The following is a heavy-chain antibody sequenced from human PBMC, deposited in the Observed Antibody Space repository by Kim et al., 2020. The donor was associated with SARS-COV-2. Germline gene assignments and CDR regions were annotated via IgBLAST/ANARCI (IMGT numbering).Heavy chain of an antibody. CDR1: GFTFDDYA. CDR3: AKGGGSMIVVVRFDY. CDR2: ISWNSGSI. Sequence: GGSLRLSCAASGFTFDDYAMHWVRQAPGKGLEWVSGISWNSGSIGYADSVKGRFTISRDNAKNSLYLQMNSLRAEDTALYYCAKGGGSMIVVVRFDYWG. J-gene: IGHJ4*01. D-gene: IGHD3-22*01. V-gene: IGHV3-9*01.